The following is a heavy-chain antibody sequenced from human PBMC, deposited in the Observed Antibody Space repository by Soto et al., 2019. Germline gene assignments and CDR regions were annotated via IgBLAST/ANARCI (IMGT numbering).Heavy chain of an antibody. CDR1: GFTFNFYG. Sequence: PGGSLRLSCAASGFTFNFYGIHWVRQAPGKGLEWVAVISNDGTNKYYADSVKGRFTISRDNAKNTLYLQMNSLRAEDTAVYYCAKNLPLGGVIAPFDSWGQGTLVTVSS. CDR2: ISNDGTNK. V-gene: IGHV3-30*18. J-gene: IGHJ4*02. CDR3: AKNLPLGGVIAPFDS. D-gene: IGHD3-16*02.